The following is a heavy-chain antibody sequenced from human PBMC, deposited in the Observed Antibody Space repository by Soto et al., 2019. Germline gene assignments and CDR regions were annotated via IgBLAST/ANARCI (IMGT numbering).Heavy chain of an antibody. CDR1: GGSISSGGYS. D-gene: IGHD3-10*01. Sequence: SETLSLTCAVSGGSISSGGYSWSWIRQPPGKGLEWIGYIYHSGSTYYNPSLKSRVTISVDRSKNQFSLNLSSVTAADTAVYYCARENNVLPGGYFDYWGQGTLVTV. CDR2: IYHSGST. J-gene: IGHJ4*02. V-gene: IGHV4-30-2*01. CDR3: ARENNVLPGGYFDY.